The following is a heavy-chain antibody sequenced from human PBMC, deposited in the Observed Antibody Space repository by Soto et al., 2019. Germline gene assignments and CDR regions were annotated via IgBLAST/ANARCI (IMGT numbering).Heavy chain of an antibody. CDR3: ARTDRDFYGLDV. J-gene: IGHJ6*02. CDR1: GFTFRNYD. V-gene: IGHV3-13*05. Sequence: VQLVESGGGLVQPGGSLRLSCEASGFTFRNYDMHWVRQGTGKGLEWVSGISAAGDPDYADSVEGRSTISRENAQNSFFLQMNSLRVGDTAVYYCARTDRDFYGLDVCGQGTTVIVSS. CDR2: ISAAGDP.